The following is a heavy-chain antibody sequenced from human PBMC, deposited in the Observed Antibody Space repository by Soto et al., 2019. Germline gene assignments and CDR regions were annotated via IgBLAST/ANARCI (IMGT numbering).Heavy chain of an antibody. D-gene: IGHD4-17*01. CDR3: ARIRLGAERDYYNYYGMDV. J-gene: IGHJ6*02. V-gene: IGHV2-70*11. CDR1: GFSLSTSGMC. Sequence: GPTLVNPTQTLTLTCTFSGFSLSTSGMCVSWIRQPPGKALEWLARIDWDDDKYYSTSLKTRLTISKDTSKNQVVLTMTNMDPVDTATYYCARIRLGAERDYYNYYGMDVWGQGTTVTVSS. CDR2: IDWDDDK.